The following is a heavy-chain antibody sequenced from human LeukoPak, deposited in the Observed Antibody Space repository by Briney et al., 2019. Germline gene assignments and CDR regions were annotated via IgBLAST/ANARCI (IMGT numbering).Heavy chain of an antibody. CDR1: GGSISSYY. D-gene: IGHD7-27*01. CDR3: ARDSRNWGREKGDYFDY. CDR2: IYYSGST. J-gene: IGHJ4*02. Sequence: SETLSLTCTVSGGSISSYYWSWIRQPPGKGLEWIGYIYYSGSTNYNPSLKTRVTISVDTSKNQFSLKLSSVTAADTAVYYCARDSRNWGREKGDYFDYWGQGTLVTVSS. V-gene: IGHV4-59*01.